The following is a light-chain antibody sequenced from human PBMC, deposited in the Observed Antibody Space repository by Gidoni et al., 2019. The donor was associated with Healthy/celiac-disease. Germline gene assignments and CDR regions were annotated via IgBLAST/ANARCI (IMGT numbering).Light chain of an antibody. CDR3: SSYAGSNNRVV. CDR2: EVS. J-gene: IGLJ2*01. Sequence: QSALTQPPSASGSPGQSVTISCTGTSSDVGGYNYVSWYQQHPGQAPKLMIYEVSKRPSGVPDRFFGSKSGNTASLTVSGLQAEDEADYYCSSYAGSNNRVVFGGGTKLTVL. V-gene: IGLV2-8*01. CDR1: SSDVGGYNY.